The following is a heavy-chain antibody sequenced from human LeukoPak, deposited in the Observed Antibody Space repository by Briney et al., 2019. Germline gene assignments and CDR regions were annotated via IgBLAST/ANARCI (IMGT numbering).Heavy chain of an antibody. V-gene: IGHV3-53*01. D-gene: IGHD6-19*01. Sequence: GGSLRLSCVASGFTVSSNYMSWVRQAPGKGPEWVSVIYSGGDTYYADSVKGRFTISRHNSKNTLYLQMNSLRAEDTAVYYCAKTTTGYSSGRFPGWPVDYWGQGTLVTVSS. CDR2: IYSGGDT. CDR1: GFTVSSNY. J-gene: IGHJ4*02. CDR3: AKTTTGYSSGRFPGWPVDY.